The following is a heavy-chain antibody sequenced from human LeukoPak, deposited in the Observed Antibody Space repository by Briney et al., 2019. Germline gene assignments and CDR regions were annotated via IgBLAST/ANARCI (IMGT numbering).Heavy chain of an antibody. J-gene: IGHJ4*02. CDR1: AFTFSSYG. V-gene: IGHV3-33*01. CDR2: IWYDGSYK. D-gene: IGHD2-15*01. CDR3: ARDFCSGGSCYYFDY. Sequence: PGGSLRLSCAASAFTFSSYGMHWVRQAPGKGLSWVAVIWYDGSYKYYADSVKGRFTISRDNSKNTLYLQMNSLRAEDTAVYTCARDFCSGGSCYYFDYWGQGTLVTVSS.